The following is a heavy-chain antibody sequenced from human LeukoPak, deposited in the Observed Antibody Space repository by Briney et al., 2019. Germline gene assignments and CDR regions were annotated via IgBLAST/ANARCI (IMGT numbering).Heavy chain of an antibody. CDR3: ARRPQVVAAKVHVDAFDI. CDR1: GGSISSSSYY. J-gene: IGHJ3*02. V-gene: IGHV4-39*01. Sequence: SGTLSLTCTVSGGSISSSSYYWGWIRQPPGKGLEWIGGIYYSGSTYYNPSLKSRVTISVDTSKNQFSLKLSSVTAADTAVYYCARRPQVVAAKVHVDAFDIWGQGTMVTVSS. CDR2: IYYSGST. D-gene: IGHD2-15*01.